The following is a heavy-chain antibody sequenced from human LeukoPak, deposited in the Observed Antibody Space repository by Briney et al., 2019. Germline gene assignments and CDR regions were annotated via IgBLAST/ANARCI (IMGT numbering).Heavy chain of an antibody. D-gene: IGHD7-27*01. CDR3: ARRTGGTKDY. CDR2: ISYNGAST. J-gene: IGHJ4*02. Sequence: GGSLRLSCVASGFTFGDVVMSWVRQAPGKGLEWVSAISYNGASTDYADSVKGRFAISRDNSKNTLYLQMNSLRAEDTAVYYCARRTGGTKDYWGQGTQVTVSS. CDR1: GFTFGDVV. V-gene: IGHV3-23*01.